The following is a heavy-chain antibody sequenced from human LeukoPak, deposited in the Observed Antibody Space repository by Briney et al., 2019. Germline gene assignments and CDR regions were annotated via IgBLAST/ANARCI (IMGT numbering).Heavy chain of an antibody. Sequence: GGSLRLSCAASGFTFSSHAMSWVRQAPGKGLEWVSAISGSGGSTYYADSVKGRFTISRDNSKNTLYLQMNGLRSEDTAVYFCAKGLSSGDYGLDYWGQGTLVTVSS. D-gene: IGHD4-17*01. CDR2: ISGSGGST. V-gene: IGHV3-23*01. CDR1: GFTFSSHA. J-gene: IGHJ4*02. CDR3: AKGLSSGDYGLDY.